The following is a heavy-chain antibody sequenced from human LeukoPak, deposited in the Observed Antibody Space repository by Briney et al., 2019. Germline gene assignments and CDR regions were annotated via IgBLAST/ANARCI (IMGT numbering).Heavy chain of an antibody. V-gene: IGHV5-51*01. J-gene: IGHJ4*02. CDR2: IYPGDSDT. D-gene: IGHD6-19*01. CDR1: GYSFTSYW. CDR3: ARQGIGTVAGSSDFDY. Sequence: GESLKISCQGSGYSFTSYWIGWVRQMPGKGLEWMGIIYPGDSDTRYSPSFQGQVTISADKSISTAYLQWSSLKASDTAMYYCARQGIGTVAGSSDFDYWGQGTLVTVSS.